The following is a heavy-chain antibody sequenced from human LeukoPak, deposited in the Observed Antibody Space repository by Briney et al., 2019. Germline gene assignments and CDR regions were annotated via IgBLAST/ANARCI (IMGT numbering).Heavy chain of an antibody. Sequence: GGSLRLSCAASGFTFSSYWMSWVRQAPGKGLEWVANIKQDGSEKYYVDSVKGRFTISRDNAKNSLYLRMNSLRAEDTAVYYCARGGGSYRRGRYYFDYWGQGTLVTVSS. J-gene: IGHJ4*02. CDR2: IKQDGSEK. CDR1: GFTFSSYW. CDR3: ARGGGSYRRGRYYFDY. D-gene: IGHD1-26*01. V-gene: IGHV3-7*01.